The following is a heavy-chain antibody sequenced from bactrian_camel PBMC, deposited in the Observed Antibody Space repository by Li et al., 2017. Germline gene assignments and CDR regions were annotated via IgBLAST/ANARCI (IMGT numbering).Heavy chain of an antibody. CDR3: ASPPYNMITDNPAN. CDR1: GHSRGSNC. D-gene: IGHD2*01. J-gene: IGHJ4*01. Sequence: DVQLVESGGGSVQAGGSLRLPCKVSGHSRGSNCVGWYRLPPGRAPAEREGIAAIRRDGGETWYAASVKGRFAISRDSAKNTVYLQLNSLKTEDTAMYYCASPPYNMITDNPANWGQGTQVTVS. V-gene: IGHV3S32*01. CDR2: IRRDGGET.